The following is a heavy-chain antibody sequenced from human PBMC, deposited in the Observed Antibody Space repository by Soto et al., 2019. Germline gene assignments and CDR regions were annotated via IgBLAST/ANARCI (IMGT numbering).Heavy chain of an antibody. D-gene: IGHD2-2*01. Sequence: PGGSLRLSCAASGFTFSTYWMSWVRQAPGKGLEWVATIRQDGNEKHCVDSVKGRFTISRDNAKNSLSLQMDSLGAEDSAIYYCARGCGRPSCPNYFDSWGRGILVTVSS. CDR2: IRQDGNEK. J-gene: IGHJ4*02. CDR1: GFTFSTYW. V-gene: IGHV3-7*01. CDR3: ARGCGRPSCPNYFDS.